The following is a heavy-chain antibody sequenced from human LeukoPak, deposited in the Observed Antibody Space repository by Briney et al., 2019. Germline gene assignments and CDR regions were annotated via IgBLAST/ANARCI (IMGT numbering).Heavy chain of an antibody. J-gene: IGHJ6*04. CDR3: AKLYYDSSGLLGFVCRRLDV. V-gene: IGHV3-33*06. CDR1: GFTFSSYG. CDR2: IWYDGSNK. D-gene: IGHD3-22*01. Sequence: GGSLRLSCAASGFTFSSYGMHWVRQAPGKGLEWVAVIWYDGSNKYYADSVEGRFTISRDNSKNTLYLQMNSLRAEDTAGYYCAKLYYDSSGLLGFVCRRLDVWGRGTTVTVSP.